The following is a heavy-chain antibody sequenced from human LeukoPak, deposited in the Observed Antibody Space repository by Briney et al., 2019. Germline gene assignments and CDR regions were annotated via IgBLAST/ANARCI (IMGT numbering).Heavy chain of an antibody. CDR1: GNYW. J-gene: IGHJ4*02. Sequence: GGSLRLSCAASGNYWMHWVRQAPGKGLVWVSHVNSDGSWTSYADSVKGRFTISKDNAKNTVYLQMNSLRAEDTAVYYCVSFYETYWGRGTLVTVSS. V-gene: IGHV3-74*01. CDR3: VSFYETY. D-gene: IGHD2/OR15-2a*01. CDR2: VNSDGSWT.